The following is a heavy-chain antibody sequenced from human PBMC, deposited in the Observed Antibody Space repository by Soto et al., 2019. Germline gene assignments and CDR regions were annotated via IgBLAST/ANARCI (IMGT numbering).Heavy chain of an antibody. CDR1: GYSISSSNW. D-gene: IGHD1-26*01. CDR3: ARRESQGPIDY. V-gene: IGHV4-28*01. Sequence: QVQLQESGPGLVKPSDTLSLTCAVSGYSISSSNWWGWIRQPPGKGLWWIGYIYYSGTTYYNPSLKSRVTMSVDTSKNQFSLRLTSVTAVDTAVYYCARRESQGPIDYWGQGTLVTVSS. J-gene: IGHJ4*02. CDR2: IYYSGTT.